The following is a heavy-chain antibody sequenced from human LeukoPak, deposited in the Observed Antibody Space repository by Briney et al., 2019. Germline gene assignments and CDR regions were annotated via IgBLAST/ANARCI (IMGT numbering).Heavy chain of an antibody. V-gene: IGHV1-2*02. Sequence: GASVKVSCKASGYTFTGYYMHWVRQAPGQGLEWMGWINPNSGGTNYAQKFQGRVTMTRDTSISTAYMELSRLRSDDTAVHYCARRSGRRYCSSTSCYIFDYWGQGTLVTVSS. J-gene: IGHJ4*02. D-gene: IGHD2-2*02. CDR3: ARRSGRRYCSSTSCYIFDY. CDR2: INPNSGGT. CDR1: GYTFTGYY.